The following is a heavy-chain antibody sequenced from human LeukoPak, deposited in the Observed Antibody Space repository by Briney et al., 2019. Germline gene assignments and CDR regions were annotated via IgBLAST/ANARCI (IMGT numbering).Heavy chain of an antibody. Sequence: SETLSLTCTVSGGSVSSYYWSWIRQPPGKGLEWIGYIYYSGSTNYNPSLKSRVTISVDTSKNQFSLKLTSVTAADTAVYYCARDGNPFDYWGQGTLVTVSS. CDR2: IYYSGST. CDR1: GGSVSSYY. V-gene: IGHV4-59*02. J-gene: IGHJ4*02. CDR3: ARDGNPFDY.